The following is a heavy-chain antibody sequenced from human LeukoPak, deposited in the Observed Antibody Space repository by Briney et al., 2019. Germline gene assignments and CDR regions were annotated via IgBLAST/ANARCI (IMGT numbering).Heavy chain of an antibody. Sequence: SQTLSLTCTVSGGSISSGGYYWSWIRQHPGKGLEWIGYIYYSGSTNYNPSLKSRVTISVDTSKNQFSLKLSSVTAADTAVYYCAHSGTRDYYYGMDVWGQGTTVTVSS. J-gene: IGHJ6*02. CDR2: IYYSGST. D-gene: IGHD1-26*01. V-gene: IGHV4-31*03. CDR3: AHSGTRDYYYGMDV. CDR1: GGSISSGGYY.